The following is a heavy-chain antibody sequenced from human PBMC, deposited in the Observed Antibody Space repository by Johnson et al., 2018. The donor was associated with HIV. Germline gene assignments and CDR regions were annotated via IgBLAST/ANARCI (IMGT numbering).Heavy chain of an antibody. CDR3: ARDICTGGVCYDAFDI. D-gene: IGHD2-8*02. V-gene: IGHV3-33*05. J-gene: IGHJ3*02. CDR1: GFTFSSYG. CDR2: ISYDGGNK. Sequence: QVQLVESGGGVVQPGRSLRLSCAASGFTFSSYGMHWVRQAPGKGLEWVAVISYDGGNKYYADSVKGRFTISRDNSKNTLYLQMNSLRAEDTAVYYCARDICTGGVCYDAFDIWGQGTMVTVSS.